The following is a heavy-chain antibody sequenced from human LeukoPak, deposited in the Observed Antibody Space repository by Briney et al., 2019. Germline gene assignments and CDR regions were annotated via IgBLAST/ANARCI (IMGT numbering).Heavy chain of an antibody. CDR2: IYPGDSDI. D-gene: IGHD3-22*01. CDR3: ARPTYYYDSSGYLDAFDI. J-gene: IGHJ3*02. V-gene: IGHV5-51*01. CDR1: GYSFTTYW. Sequence: GESLKISCKGSGYSFTTYWIGWVRQMPGKGLEWMGIIYPGDSDIRYSPSFQGQVIISADKSISTAYLQWSGLKASDTAMYYCARPTYYYDSSGYLDAFDIWGQGTMVTVSS.